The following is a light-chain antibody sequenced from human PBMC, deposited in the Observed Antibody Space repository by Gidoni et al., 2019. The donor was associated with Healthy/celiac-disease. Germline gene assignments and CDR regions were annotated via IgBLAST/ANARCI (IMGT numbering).Light chain of an antibody. CDR3: QHYGSSPPVT. CDR2: GAS. V-gene: IGKV3-20*01. Sequence: DIVLTQSPGPLSLSPGERATLSCRASQSVSSSYLAWYQQKPGQAPRLLIYGASSRATDIPDRFSGSGSGTDFTLTISRLEPEDNAVYYCQHYGSSPPVTFXGXTKVEIK. CDR1: QSVSSSY. J-gene: IGKJ4*01.